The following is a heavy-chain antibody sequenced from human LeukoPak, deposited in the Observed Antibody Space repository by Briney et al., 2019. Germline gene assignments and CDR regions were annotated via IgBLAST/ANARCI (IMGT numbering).Heavy chain of an antibody. J-gene: IGHJ4*02. CDR3: AKDRTSSPGAY. V-gene: IGHV3-23*01. D-gene: IGHD6-6*01. CDR1: GYSISSGYY. CDR2: ISGSGGSS. Sequence: ETLSLTCAVSGYSISSGYYWGWIRQPPGKGLEWVSGISGSGGSSYYAESVKGRFTISRDNSKNTLYLQMNSLRAEDTAVYYCAKDRTSSPGAYWGQGTLVTVSS.